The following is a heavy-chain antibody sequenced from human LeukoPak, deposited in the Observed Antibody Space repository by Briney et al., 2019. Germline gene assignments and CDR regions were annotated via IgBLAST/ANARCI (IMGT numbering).Heavy chain of an antibody. V-gene: IGHV1-46*01. J-gene: IGHJ4*02. D-gene: IGHD3-3*01. Sequence: ASVKVSCTASGYTFTSYYMHWVRQAPGQGLEWMGIINPSGGSTSYAQKFQGRVTMTRDTSTSTVYMELSSLRSEDTAVYYCARMAELRFLGEPRSFDYWGQGTLVTVSS. CDR1: GYTFTSYY. CDR3: ARMAELRFLGEPRSFDY. CDR2: INPSGGST.